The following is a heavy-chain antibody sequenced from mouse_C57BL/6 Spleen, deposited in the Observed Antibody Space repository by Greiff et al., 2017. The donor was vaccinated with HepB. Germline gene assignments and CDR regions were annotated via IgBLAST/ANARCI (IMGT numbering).Heavy chain of an antibody. D-gene: IGHD2-3*01. V-gene: IGHV1-80*01. Sequence: VQLQQSGAELVKPGASVKISCKASGYAFSSYWMNWVKQRPGKGLEWIGQIYPGDGDTNYNGKFKGKATLTADKSSSTAYIQLSSLTSEDAAVYFCSRRVYDDPHAMDYWGQGTSVTVSS. J-gene: IGHJ4*01. CDR3: SRRVYDDPHAMDY. CDR1: GYAFSSYW. CDR2: IYPGDGDT.